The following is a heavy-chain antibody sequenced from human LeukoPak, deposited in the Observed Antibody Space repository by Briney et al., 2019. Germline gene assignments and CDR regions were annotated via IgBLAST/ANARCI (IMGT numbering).Heavy chain of an antibody. V-gene: IGHV3-23*01. Sequence: GGSLRLSCAASGFTFSSYAMSWVRQAPGKGLEWVSGISGSGGTTYYADSVKGRFTISRDHSRNTLYLQMNSLRVEDTAVYYCAKDWTRYSGSPSYFDYWGQGTLVTVSS. CDR2: ISGSGGTT. J-gene: IGHJ4*02. CDR1: GFTFSSYA. CDR3: AKDWTRYSGSPSYFDY. D-gene: IGHD1-26*01.